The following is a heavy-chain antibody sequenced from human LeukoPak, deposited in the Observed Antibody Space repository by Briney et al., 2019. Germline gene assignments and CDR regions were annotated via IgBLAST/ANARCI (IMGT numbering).Heavy chain of an antibody. D-gene: IGHD4-17*01. Sequence: GASVKVSCKASGYTFTTYYMHWVRQAPGQGLEWMGIVIPSDGSTRYAQKFQGRLTMTRDTSTNTIYMELSSLRFEDTAVYYCVRAGADYGDYAYWGQGTLVTVSS. J-gene: IGHJ4*02. CDR3: VRAGADYGDYAY. CDR1: GYTFTTYY. V-gene: IGHV1-46*01. CDR2: VIPSDGST.